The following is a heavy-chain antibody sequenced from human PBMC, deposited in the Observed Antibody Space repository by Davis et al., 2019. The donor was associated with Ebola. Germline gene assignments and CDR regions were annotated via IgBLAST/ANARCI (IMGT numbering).Heavy chain of an antibody. CDR3: ARASFGYNSGWYADY. J-gene: IGHJ4*02. Sequence: ASVKVSCKASGFTLTNYAIHWVRQAPGQRLEWMGWVHGGNGNTKYSQSFQGRVTITTATSASTVYLDLTSLRYDDTAVFYCARASFGYNSGWYADYWGPGSLVTVSS. CDR1: GFTLTNYA. V-gene: IGHV1-3*01. CDR2: VHGGNGNT. D-gene: IGHD6-19*01.